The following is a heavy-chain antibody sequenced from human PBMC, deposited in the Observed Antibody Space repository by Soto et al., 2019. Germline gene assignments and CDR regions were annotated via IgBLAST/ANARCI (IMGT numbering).Heavy chain of an antibody. J-gene: IGHJ5*02. CDR2: IHPGDSDT. V-gene: IGHV5-51*01. D-gene: IGHD2-2*01. CDR1: GYSFTSYW. CDR3: ARGLGYCSSNSCQVRFVP. Sequence: PGESLKISCKGYGYSFTSYWIAWVRQMPGKGLEWMGIIHPGDSDTRYSPSFQGQVTISVDKPISTAYLQWSSLRASDSAIYYCARGLGYCSSNSCQVRFVPWGQGTLVTVSS.